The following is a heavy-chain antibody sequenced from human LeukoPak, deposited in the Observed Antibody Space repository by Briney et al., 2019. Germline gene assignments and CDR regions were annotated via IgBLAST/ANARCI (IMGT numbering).Heavy chain of an antibody. CDR1: GDSVSTSNAA. V-gene: IGHV6-1*01. Sequence: SQTLSLTCDISGDSVSTSNAAWNWIRQSPSRGLEWLGRTYYRSKWYNDYAVSVKSRITINADTSKNQFSLQLNSVTPEDTAVYYCARGSINWNRVLFDYWGQGTLVTISS. D-gene: IGHD1-1*01. CDR3: ARGSINWNRVLFDY. J-gene: IGHJ4*02. CDR2: TYYRSKWYN.